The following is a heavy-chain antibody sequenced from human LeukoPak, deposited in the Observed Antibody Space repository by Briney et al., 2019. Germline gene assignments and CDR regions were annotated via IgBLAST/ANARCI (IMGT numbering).Heavy chain of an antibody. D-gene: IGHD5-18*01. V-gene: IGHV4-39*01. CDR2: IYYSGST. J-gene: IGHJ4*02. CDR1: GGSISSSSYY. CDR3: ARIRGYLYYFDY. Sequence: SETLSLTCTASGGSISSSSYYWGWIRQPPGKGLEWIGGIYYSGSTYYNPSLKSRVTISVDTSKNQFSLKLSSVTAADTAVYYCARIRGYLYYFDYWGQGTLVTVSS.